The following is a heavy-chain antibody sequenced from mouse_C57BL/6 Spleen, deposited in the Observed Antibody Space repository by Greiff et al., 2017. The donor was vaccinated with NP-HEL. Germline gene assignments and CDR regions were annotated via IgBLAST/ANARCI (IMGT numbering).Heavy chain of an antibody. CDR3: ARDGTRASRGFAY. CDR2: ISYDGSN. J-gene: IGHJ3*01. Sequence: DVQLVESGPGLVKPSQSLSLTCSVTGYSITSGYYWNWIRQFPGNKLEWMGYISYDGSNNYNPSLKNRIPITRDTSKNQFFLKLNSVTSEDTAAYYCARDGTRASRGFAYWGQGTLVTVSA. D-gene: IGHD3-3*01. V-gene: IGHV3-6*01. CDR1: GYSITSGYY.